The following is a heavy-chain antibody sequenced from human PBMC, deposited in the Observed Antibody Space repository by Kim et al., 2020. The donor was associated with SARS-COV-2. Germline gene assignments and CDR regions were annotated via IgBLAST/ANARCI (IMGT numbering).Heavy chain of an antibody. Sequence: SETLSLTCAVYGGSFSGYYWSWIRQPPGKGLEWIGEINHSGSTNYNPSLKSRDTISVDTSKNQFSLKLSSVTAADTAVYYCASPGYFDYWGQGTLVTVSS. CDR1: GGSFSGYY. CDR3: ASPGYFDY. CDR2: INHSGST. J-gene: IGHJ4*02. V-gene: IGHV4-34*01.